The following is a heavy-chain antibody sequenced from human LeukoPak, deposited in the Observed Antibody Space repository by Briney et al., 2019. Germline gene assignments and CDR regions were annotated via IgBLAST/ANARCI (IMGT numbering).Heavy chain of an antibody. CDR1: GFTVSSNY. CDR3: AKDFFYGSGSYYIIGYFDY. D-gene: IGHD3-10*01. CDR2: IYSGGST. V-gene: IGHV3-66*01. J-gene: IGHJ4*02. Sequence: GGSLRLSCAASGFTVSSNYMSWVRQAPGKGLEWVSVIYSGGSTYYADSVKGRFTISRDNSKNTLYLQMNSLRAEDTAVYYCAKDFFYGSGSYYIIGYFDYWGQGTLVTVSS.